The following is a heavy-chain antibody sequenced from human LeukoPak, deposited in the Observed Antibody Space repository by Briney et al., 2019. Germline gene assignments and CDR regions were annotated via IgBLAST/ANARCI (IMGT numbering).Heavy chain of an antibody. D-gene: IGHD3-3*01. Sequence: SVKVSCKASGYTFTSYGISWVRQAPGQGLEWMGGIIPIFGTANYAQKFQGRVTITADESTSTAYMELSRLRSEDTAVYYCARGDFWSGYYSAGSNRRYYYYGMDVWGQGTTVTVSS. CDR1: GYTFTSYG. J-gene: IGHJ6*02. CDR3: ARGDFWSGYYSAGSNRRYYYYGMDV. V-gene: IGHV1-69*13. CDR2: IIPIFGTA.